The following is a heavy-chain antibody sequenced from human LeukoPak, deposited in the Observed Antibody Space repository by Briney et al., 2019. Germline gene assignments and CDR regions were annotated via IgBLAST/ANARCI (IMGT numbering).Heavy chain of an antibody. CDR3: ARDLSVRGASYYFDY. V-gene: IGHV4-30-4*01. J-gene: IGHJ4*02. D-gene: IGHD3-10*01. CDR1: GGSIRSGEYY. Sequence: SETLSLTCSVSGGSIRSGEYYWSWIRQPPGKGLEWIGYIYYSGSTYYNPSLKSRVTISVDTSKNQFSLKLSSVTAADTAVYYCARDLSVRGASYYFDYWGQGTLVTASS. CDR2: IYYSGST.